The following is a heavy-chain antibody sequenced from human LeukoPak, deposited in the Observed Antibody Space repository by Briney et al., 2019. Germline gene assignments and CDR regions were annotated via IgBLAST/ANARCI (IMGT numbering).Heavy chain of an antibody. Sequence: GGSLRLSCAPSGFTFSSYAMSWVRQAPGKGLGWVSAISGSGGSTYYADSVKGRFTMSRDNSNNTLYLQVNSLRAEDPAVYYCAKDFPSYSSSSWGQGPLVSVSS. J-gene: IGHJ5*02. D-gene: IGHD6-13*01. CDR3: AKDFPSYSSSS. V-gene: IGHV3-23*01. CDR1: GFTFSSYA. CDR2: ISGSGGST.